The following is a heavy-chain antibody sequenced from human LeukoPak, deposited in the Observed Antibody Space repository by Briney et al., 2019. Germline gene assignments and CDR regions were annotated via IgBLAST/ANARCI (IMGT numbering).Heavy chain of an antibody. V-gene: IGHV1-69*05. D-gene: IGHD2-2*01. CDR1: GGTFSSSA. J-gene: IGHJ5*02. Sequence: SVKVSCKASGGTFSSSAISWVRQAPGQGLEWMGGIIPIFGTANYAQKFQGRVTITTDESTSTAYMELSSLRSEGTAVYYCAREGSTSPNWFDPWGQGTLVTVSS. CDR3: AREGSTSPNWFDP. CDR2: IIPIFGTA.